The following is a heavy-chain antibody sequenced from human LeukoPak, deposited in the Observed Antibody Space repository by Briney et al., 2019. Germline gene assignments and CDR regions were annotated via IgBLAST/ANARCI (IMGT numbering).Heavy chain of an antibody. J-gene: IGHJ4*02. V-gene: IGHV4-61*08. CDR2: IYYSGST. Sequence: PSETLSLTCSVSGGSLRSGGYYWSWIRQPPGKGLEWIGYIYYSGSTNYNPSLKSRVTISVDTSKNQFSLKLSSVTAADTAVYYCARVVRENSIDYWGQGTLVTVSS. D-gene: IGHD3-10*01. CDR3: ARVVRENSIDY. CDR1: GGSLRSGGYY.